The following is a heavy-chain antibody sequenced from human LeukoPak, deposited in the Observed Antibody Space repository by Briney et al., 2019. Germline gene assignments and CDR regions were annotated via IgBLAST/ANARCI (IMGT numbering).Heavy chain of an antibody. Sequence: ALVKVSCKASGYTFTGYYMHWVRQAPGQGLEWMGWINPNSGGTNYAQKFQGRVTMTRDTSISTAYMELSRLRSDDTAVYYCAKESLTGDFDYWGQGTLVIVSS. J-gene: IGHJ4*02. CDR2: INPNSGGT. D-gene: IGHD7-27*01. CDR1: GYTFTGYY. CDR3: AKESLTGDFDY. V-gene: IGHV1-2*02.